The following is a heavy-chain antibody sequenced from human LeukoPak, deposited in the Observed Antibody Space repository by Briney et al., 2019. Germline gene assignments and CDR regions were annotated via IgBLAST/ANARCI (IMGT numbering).Heavy chain of an antibody. Sequence: GGSLRLSCAASGFTFSSYAMSWIRQAPGKGLEWVSAISGSGGSTFYTDSVKGRFTISRDNSKNTLYLQMNSLRAEDTAVYYCAKDLKGYYGSGSYPHWGQGTLVTVSS. CDR2: ISGSGGST. V-gene: IGHV3-23*01. D-gene: IGHD3-10*01. CDR3: AKDLKGYYGSGSYPH. CDR1: GFTFSSYA. J-gene: IGHJ4*02.